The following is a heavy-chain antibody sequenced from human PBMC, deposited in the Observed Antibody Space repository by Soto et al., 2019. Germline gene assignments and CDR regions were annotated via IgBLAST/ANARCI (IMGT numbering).Heavy chain of an antibody. Sequence: QVQLHESGPGLVKPSETLSLTCTVSGGSFSDYYWSWIRQPPGKGLEWVGYTHYSGGAIYSPSLKSRVIMSVGTSKKQISLRLNSVTAADTAVYYCASERPSTDCSSGVRYPVAGYFYMDVWGKGTVVSVSS. J-gene: IGHJ6*03. CDR2: THYSGGA. CDR1: GGSFSDYY. CDR3: ASERPSTDCSSGVRYPVAGYFYMDV. D-gene: IGHD2-8*01. V-gene: IGHV4-59*12.